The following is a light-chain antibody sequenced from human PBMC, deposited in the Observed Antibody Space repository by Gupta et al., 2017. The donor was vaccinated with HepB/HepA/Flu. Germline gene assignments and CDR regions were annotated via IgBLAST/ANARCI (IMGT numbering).Light chain of an antibody. CDR1: QSISSY. V-gene: IGKV1-39*01. CDR2: DAS. Sequence: DIQMTQSPSSLPASVGDRVTITCRASQSISSYLNWYQQKPGKAPKLLIYDASSLESGVPARFSGSGSGTDFTLTISRLQPEDFATYYCQQSDSTPITFGGGTKLEIK. CDR3: QQSDSTPIT. J-gene: IGKJ4*01.